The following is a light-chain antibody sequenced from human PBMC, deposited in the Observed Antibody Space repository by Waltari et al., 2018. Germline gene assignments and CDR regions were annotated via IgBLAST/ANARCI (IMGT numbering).Light chain of an antibody. V-gene: IGLV1-44*01. Sequence: QSMLTQPPSASGTPGQRVTISCSGSSSNIGSNTVNWYQQLPGTAPKLLIYSTNQWAAGVPDRFSGSKFGTSASLAISGLQSEDEADYYCAAWDDSLNGPVFGGGTKLTVL. CDR2: STN. CDR3: AAWDDSLNGPV. J-gene: IGLJ2*01. CDR1: SSNIGSNT.